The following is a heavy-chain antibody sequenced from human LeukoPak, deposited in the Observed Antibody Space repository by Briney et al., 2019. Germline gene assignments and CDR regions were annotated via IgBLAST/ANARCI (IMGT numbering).Heavy chain of an antibody. CDR1: GFTFSSYA. Sequence: PGGSLRLSCAASGFTFSSYAMSWVRQAPGKGLEWVSAISGSGGSTYYADSVKGRFTISRDNSKNTLYLQMNSLRAEGTAVYYCAKESGSGSYYTYYYYYGMDVWGKGTTVTVSS. V-gene: IGHV3-23*01. J-gene: IGHJ6*04. CDR3: AKESGSGSYYTYYYYYGMDV. D-gene: IGHD3-10*01. CDR2: ISGSGGST.